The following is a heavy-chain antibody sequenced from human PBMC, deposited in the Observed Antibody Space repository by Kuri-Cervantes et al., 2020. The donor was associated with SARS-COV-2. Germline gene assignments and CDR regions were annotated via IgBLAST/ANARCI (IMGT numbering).Heavy chain of an antibody. CDR3: ARSYDSSGYYYSGSAYYFDY. CDR1: GFTFSSYW. V-gene: IGHV3-48*04. D-gene: IGHD3-22*01. J-gene: IGHJ4*02. CDR2: ISSSGSTI. Sequence: GGSLRLSCAASGFTFSSYWMSWVRQAPGKGLEWVSYISSSGSTIYYADSVKGRFTISRDNAKNSLYLQMNSLRAEDTAVYYCARSYDSSGYYYSGSAYYFDYWGQGTLVTVSS.